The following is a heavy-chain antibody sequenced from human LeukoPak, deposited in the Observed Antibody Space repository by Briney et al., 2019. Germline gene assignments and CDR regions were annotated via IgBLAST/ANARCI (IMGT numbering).Heavy chain of an antibody. D-gene: IGHD1-7*01. CDR2: IYHSGST. V-gene: IGHV4-30-2*01. Sequence: HSETLSLTCAVSGGSISSGGYSWSWIRQPPGKGLEWIGYIYHSGSTYYNPSLKSRVTISVGRSKNQSSLKLSSVTAADTAVYYCARSRRELRAAFDIWGQGTMVTVSS. CDR3: ARSRRELRAAFDI. J-gene: IGHJ3*02. CDR1: GGSISSGGYS.